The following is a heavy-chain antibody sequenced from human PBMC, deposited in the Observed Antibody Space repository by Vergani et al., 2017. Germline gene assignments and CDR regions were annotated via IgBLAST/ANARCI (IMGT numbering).Heavy chain of an antibody. J-gene: IGHJ4*02. V-gene: IGHV3-21*01. CDR1: GFTFSSYS. D-gene: IGHD6-13*01. Sequence: EVQLVESGGGLVKPGGSLRLSCAASGFTFSSYSMNWVRQAPGKGLEWVSSISSSSSYIYYADSVKGRFTISRDNAKNSLYLQMNSLRAEDTAVYYCARGLDSSRTFDHRGQGNLGNV. CDR3: ARGLDSSRTFDH. CDR2: ISSSSSYI.